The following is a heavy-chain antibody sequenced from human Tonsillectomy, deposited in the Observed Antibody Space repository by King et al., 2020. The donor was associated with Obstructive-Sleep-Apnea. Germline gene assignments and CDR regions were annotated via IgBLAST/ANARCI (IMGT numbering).Heavy chain of an antibody. CDR3: AKSYSSGWYVPFDY. CDR2: ISWNSGSI. CDR1: GFTFDDYG. D-gene: IGHD6-19*01. V-gene: IGHV3-9*01. Sequence: VQLVESGGGLVQPGRSLRLSCAASGFTFDDYGMHWVRQAPGKGLEWVSGISWNSGSIGYAESVKGRFTISRDNAKNSLYVQMNSLRAEDTALYYCAKSYSSGWYVPFDYWGRGTLVTVSS. J-gene: IGHJ4*02.